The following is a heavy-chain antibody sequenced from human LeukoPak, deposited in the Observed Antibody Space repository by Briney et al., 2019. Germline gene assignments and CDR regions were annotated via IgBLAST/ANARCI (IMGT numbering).Heavy chain of an antibody. J-gene: IGHJ4*02. Sequence: GGSLRLSCAASGFTFSSYGMHWVRQAPGKGLEWEAFIRYDGSNKYYADSVKGRFTISRDNSKNTLYLQVNSLRAEDTAVYYCAKDGDFWSGYYFRRFYFDYWGQGTLVTVSS. D-gene: IGHD3-3*01. V-gene: IGHV3-30*02. CDR3: AKDGDFWSGYYFRRFYFDY. CDR2: IRYDGSNK. CDR1: GFTFSSYG.